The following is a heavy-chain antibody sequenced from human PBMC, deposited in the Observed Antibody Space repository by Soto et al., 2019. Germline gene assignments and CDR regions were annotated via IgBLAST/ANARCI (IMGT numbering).Heavy chain of an antibody. D-gene: IGHD1-26*01. V-gene: IGHV6-1*01. Sequence: SQTLSLTCAITGDSVSSNSAGWSWVRQSPSRGLEWLGKTYYRSKWYYEYAVSVRGRITINPDTSKNQYSLQLNSVTPEDTAVYFCARGEQYSGRIFDYWGQGTLVTVSS. CDR1: GDSVSSNSAG. CDR2: TYYRSKWYY. CDR3: ARGEQYSGRIFDY. J-gene: IGHJ4*01.